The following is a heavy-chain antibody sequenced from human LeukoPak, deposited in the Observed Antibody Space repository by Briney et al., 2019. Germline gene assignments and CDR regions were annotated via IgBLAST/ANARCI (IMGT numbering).Heavy chain of an antibody. V-gene: IGHV4-34*01. CDR3: ARRRRGYSYGYGDYYYYMDV. CDR1: GGSFSGYY. D-gene: IGHD5-18*01. J-gene: IGHJ6*03. CDR2: INHSGST. Sequence: EASETLSLTCAVYGGSFSGYYWSWIRQPPGKGLEWIGEINHSGSTNYNPSLKSRVTISVDTSKNQFSLKLSSVTAADTAVYYCARRRRGYSYGYGDYYYYMDVWGKGTTVTISS.